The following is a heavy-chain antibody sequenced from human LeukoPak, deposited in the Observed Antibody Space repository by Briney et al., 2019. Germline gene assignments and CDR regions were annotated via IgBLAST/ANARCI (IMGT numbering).Heavy chain of an antibody. D-gene: IGHD3-10*01. CDR3: ATLPDNYGSGTYYYMDV. CDR2: INPSGGST. CDR1: GYTFTSYG. Sequence: ASVKVSCKASGYTFTSYGISWVRQAPGQGLEWMGIINPSGGSTSYAQKFQGRVTMTRDTSTSTVYMELSSLRSEDTAVYYCATLPDNYGSGTYYYMDVWGKGTTVTVSS. V-gene: IGHV1-46*01. J-gene: IGHJ6*03.